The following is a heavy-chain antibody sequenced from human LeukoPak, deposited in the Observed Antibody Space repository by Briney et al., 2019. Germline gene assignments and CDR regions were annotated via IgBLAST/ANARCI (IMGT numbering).Heavy chain of an antibody. J-gene: IGHJ6*02. CDR3: AKDIGMDV. CDR2: ISYDGSNK. Sequence: GRSLRLSCAASGFTFSSYGMHWVRQAPSKGLEWVAVISYDGSNKYYADSVKGRFTISRDNSKNTLYLQMNSLRAEDTAVYYCAKDIGMDVWGQGTTVTVSS. CDR1: GFTFSSYG. V-gene: IGHV3-30*18. D-gene: IGHD1-26*01.